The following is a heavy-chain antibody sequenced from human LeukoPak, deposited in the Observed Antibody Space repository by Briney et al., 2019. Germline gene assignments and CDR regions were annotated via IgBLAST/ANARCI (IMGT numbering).Heavy chain of an antibody. CDR2: ISGSGGST. CDR1: GFTFSSYA. Sequence: RAGGSLRLSCAASGFTFSSYAMSWVRQAPGKGLEWVSAISGSGGSTYYADSVKGRFTISRDNSKNTLYLQMNSLRAEDTAVYYCATRPPRSYYPIDYWGQGTLVTVSS. J-gene: IGHJ4*02. V-gene: IGHV3-23*01. CDR3: ATRPPRSYYPIDY. D-gene: IGHD1-26*01.